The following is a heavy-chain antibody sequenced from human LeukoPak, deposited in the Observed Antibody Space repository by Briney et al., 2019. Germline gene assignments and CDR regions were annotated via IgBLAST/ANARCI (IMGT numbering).Heavy chain of an antibody. V-gene: IGHV3-30-3*01. D-gene: IGHD2-2*03. CDR1: GFTFSSYA. Sequence: GGSLRLSCAASGFTFSSYAMPWVRQAPGKGLEWVAVISYDGSNKYYADSVKGRFTISRDNSKNTLYLQMNSLITEDTAVYYCARSGYCSSTSCLKAFDYWGQGTLVTVSS. CDR3: ARSGYCSSTSCLKAFDY. J-gene: IGHJ4*02. CDR2: ISYDGSNK.